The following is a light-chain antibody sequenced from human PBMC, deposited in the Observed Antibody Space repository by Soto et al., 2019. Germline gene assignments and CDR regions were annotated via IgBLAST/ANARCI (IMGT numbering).Light chain of an antibody. Sequence: QSALTQPPSVSGAPGQRVTISCTGSSSNIGAGYDVHWYQQLPGTAPKLLIYGNSNRPSGVPDRFSGSKSGTSASLAITGLQAEDEADYYCQSYDNSLSVYVFGTGTKV. CDR2: GNS. CDR3: QSYDNSLSVYV. J-gene: IGLJ1*01. CDR1: SSNIGAGYD. V-gene: IGLV1-40*01.